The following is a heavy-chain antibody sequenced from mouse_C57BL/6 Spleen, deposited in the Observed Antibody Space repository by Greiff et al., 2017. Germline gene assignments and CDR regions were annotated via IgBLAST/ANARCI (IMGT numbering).Heavy chain of an antibody. V-gene: IGHV1-69*01. CDR2: IDPSDSYT. CDR3: ARWGVLRYFDV. CDR1: GYTFTSYW. J-gene: IGHJ1*03. Sequence: VQLQQPGAELVMPGASVKLSCKASGYTFTSYWMHWVKQRPGQGLEWIGEIDPSDSYTNYNQKFKGKSTLTVDKSSSTAYMQLSSLTSEDSAVYYCARWGVLRYFDVWGTGTTVTVSS. D-gene: IGHD2-14*01.